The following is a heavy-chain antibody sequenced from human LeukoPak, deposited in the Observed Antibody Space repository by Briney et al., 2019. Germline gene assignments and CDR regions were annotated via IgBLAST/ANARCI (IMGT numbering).Heavy chain of an antibody. CDR3: ARGYGGNL. J-gene: IGHJ4*02. CDR2: ISSNSSYI. Sequence: GGSLRLSCAASGFTFSSYSMNWVRQALGKGLEWVSSISSNSSYIYYADSVEGRFTISRDNAKNSLYLQMNSLRAEDTAVYYCARGYGGNLWGQGTLVTVSS. CDR1: GFTFSSYS. V-gene: IGHV3-21*01. D-gene: IGHD4-23*01.